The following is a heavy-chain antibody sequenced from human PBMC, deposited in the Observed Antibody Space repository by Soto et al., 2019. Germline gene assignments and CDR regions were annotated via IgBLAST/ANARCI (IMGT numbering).Heavy chain of an antibody. CDR3: ARSSGYYLIDDY. V-gene: IGHV1-3*05. Sequence: QVQLVQSGAEEKKPGASVKVSCKASGYTFTSYAMHWVRQAPGQRREWMGWISAGNGNTKYSPKFRGRVTITRDTSASTAYMELSSMRSEDTAVYYCARSSGYYLIDDYWGQGTLVTVSS. J-gene: IGHJ4*02. CDR2: ISAGNGNT. CDR1: GYTFTSYA. D-gene: IGHD3-22*01.